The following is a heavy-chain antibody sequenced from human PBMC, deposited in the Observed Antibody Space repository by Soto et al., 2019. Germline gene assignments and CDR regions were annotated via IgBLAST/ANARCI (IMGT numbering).Heavy chain of an antibody. V-gene: IGHV1-18*01. CDR1: GYAFTTYG. CDR3: ARGGYGDY. CDR2: ISAHNGNT. J-gene: IGHJ4*02. Sequence: QVHLVQSGAEVKKPGASVKVSCKGSGYAFTTYGITWVRQAPGQGLEWMGWISAHNGNTNYAQQLQGRVTVTRDTSTSTAYMELRSLRSDDTAVYYCARGGYGDYWGQGALVTVSS. D-gene: IGHD1-1*01.